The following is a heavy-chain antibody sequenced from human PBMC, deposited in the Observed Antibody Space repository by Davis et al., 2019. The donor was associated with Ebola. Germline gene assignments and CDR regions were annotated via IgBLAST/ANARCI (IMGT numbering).Heavy chain of an antibody. CDR3: ARTYSSIWHSFGY. CDR1: GGSISSSYY. D-gene: IGHD6-13*01. V-gene: IGHV4-39*01. CDR2: LYYSGST. J-gene: IGHJ4*02. Sequence: GSLRLSCTVSGGSISSSYYWGWIRQPPGKGLEWIGSLYYSGSTYYNPSLKSRVTISVDTSKNQFSLRLTSVTAADTAVYYCARTYSSIWHSFGYWGQGTLVTVSS.